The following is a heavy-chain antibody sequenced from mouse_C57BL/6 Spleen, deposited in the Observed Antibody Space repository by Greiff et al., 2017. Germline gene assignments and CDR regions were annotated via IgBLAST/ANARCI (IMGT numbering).Heavy chain of an antibody. J-gene: IGHJ1*03. D-gene: IGHD1-1*01. V-gene: IGHV5-17*01. CDR1: GFTFSDYG. Sequence: EVHLVESGGGLVKPGGSLTLSCAASGFTFSDYGMHWVRQAPEKGLEWVAYISSGSSTIYYADTVKGRFTISRDNAKNTLFLQMTSLRSEDTAMYYCARGLLRFDVWGTGTTVTVSS. CDR3: ARGLLRFDV. CDR2: ISSGSSTI.